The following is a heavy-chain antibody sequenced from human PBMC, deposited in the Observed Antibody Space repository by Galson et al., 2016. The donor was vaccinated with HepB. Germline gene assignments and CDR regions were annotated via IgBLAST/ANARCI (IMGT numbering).Heavy chain of an antibody. D-gene: IGHD3-9*01. CDR2: ISDNAGST. J-gene: IGHJ3*02. CDR3: AKDKTELRYFDWQSFGAFHM. CDR1: RFTFGSYA. Sequence: SLRPSCAVSRFTFGSYAMSWVRQAPGKGLEWVSSISDNAGSTYYADSVKGRFTISRDNSKNTLYQQMNSLGAEDTAVYYCAKDKTELRYFDWQSFGAFHMWGQGTMVTVS. V-gene: IGHV3-23*01.